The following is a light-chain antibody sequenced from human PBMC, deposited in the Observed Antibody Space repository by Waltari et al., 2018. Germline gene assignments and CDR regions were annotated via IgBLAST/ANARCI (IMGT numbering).Light chain of an antibody. V-gene: IGLV1-51*02. CDR1: NSTSRINY. CDR3: GTWDNSLSAWV. CDR2: ENK. J-gene: IGLJ3*02. Sequence: QPVLTQPPSVSATPGQRVTIPCPRSNSTSRINYISVYQQLQRTAPKLLIYENKKRPSGIPDRFSGSKSGTSATLGITGLQTEDEADYYCGTWDNSLSAWVFGGGTKLTVL.